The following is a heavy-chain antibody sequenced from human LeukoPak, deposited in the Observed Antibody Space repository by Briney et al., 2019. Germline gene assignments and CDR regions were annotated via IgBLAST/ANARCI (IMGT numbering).Heavy chain of an antibody. D-gene: IGHD3-22*01. V-gene: IGHV1-8*01. CDR2: MNPNSGNT. J-gene: IGHJ4*02. CDR3: ARLDGPYDSSGYYLPFDY. CDR1: GYTFTSYD. Sequence: ASVKVSCKASGYTFTSYDINWVRQATGQGLEWMGWMNPNSGNTGYAQKFQGRVTMTRNTSISTAYMELSSLRCEDTAVYYCARLDGPYDSSGYYLPFDYWGQGTLVTVSS.